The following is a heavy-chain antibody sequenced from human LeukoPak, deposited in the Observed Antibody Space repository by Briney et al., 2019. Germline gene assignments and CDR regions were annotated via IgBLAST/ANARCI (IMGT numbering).Heavy chain of an antibody. CDR1: GFTFSSNY. J-gene: IGHJ3*02. Sequence: GGSLRLSCAASGFTFSSNYMSWVRQAPGKGLEWVSVIYSGGSTYYAAAVKGRFTISRDNSKNTLYLQMNSLRAEDTAVYYCARVKALGAATDAFDIWGQGTMVTVSS. CDR3: ARVKALGAATDAFDI. CDR2: IYSGGST. V-gene: IGHV3-53*01. D-gene: IGHD1-26*01.